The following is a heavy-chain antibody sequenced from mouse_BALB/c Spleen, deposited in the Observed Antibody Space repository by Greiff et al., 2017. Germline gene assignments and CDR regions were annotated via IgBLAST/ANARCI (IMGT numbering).Heavy chain of an antibody. D-gene: IGHD1-2*01. V-gene: IGHV3-6*02. CDR1: GYSITSGYY. Sequence: EVQLQESGPGLVKPSQSLSLTCSVTGYSITSGYYWNWIRQFPGNKLEWMGYISYDGSNNYNPSLKNRISITRDTSKNQFFLKLNSVTTEDTATYYCAKLLRLEYFDYWGQGTTLTVSS. CDR2: ISYDGSN. J-gene: IGHJ2*01. CDR3: AKLLRLEYFDY.